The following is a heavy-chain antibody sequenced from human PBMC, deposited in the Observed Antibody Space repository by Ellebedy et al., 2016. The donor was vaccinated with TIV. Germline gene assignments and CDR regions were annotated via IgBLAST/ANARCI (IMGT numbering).Heavy chain of an antibody. Sequence: ASVKVSCKASGYTFTDYYVHWVRQAPGQGLEWMGWINPDSGGTNFARRFQGRVTMTRDTSVNTAYLGLSRLESDDTAVYYCARVRRGSSGMDVWGQGTTVTVS. D-gene: IGHD6-19*01. CDR2: INPDSGGT. CDR1: GYTFTDYY. J-gene: IGHJ6*02. CDR3: ARVRRGSSGMDV. V-gene: IGHV1-2*02.